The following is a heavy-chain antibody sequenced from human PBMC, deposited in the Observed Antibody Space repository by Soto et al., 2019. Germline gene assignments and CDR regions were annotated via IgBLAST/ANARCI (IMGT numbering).Heavy chain of an antibody. CDR3: ARFYCSSTSCYTGRYYYGMDV. D-gene: IGHD2-2*02. CDR1: GYSFTSYW. Sequence: GESLKISCKGSGYSFTSYWIGWVRQMPGKGLEWMGIIYPGDSDTRYSPSFQGQVTISADKSISTAYLQWSSLKASDTAMYYCARFYCSSTSCYTGRYYYGMDVWGQGTTVTVSS. J-gene: IGHJ6*02. V-gene: IGHV5-51*01. CDR2: IYPGDSDT.